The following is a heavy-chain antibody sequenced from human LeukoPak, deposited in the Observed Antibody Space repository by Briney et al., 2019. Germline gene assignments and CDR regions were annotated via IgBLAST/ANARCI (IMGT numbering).Heavy chain of an antibody. CDR2: ISGDGGST. J-gene: IGHJ5*02. CDR3: AKDPNYDFWSGSNWFDP. CDR1: GFTFDDYA. Sequence: PGGSLRLSCAASGFTFDDYAMHWVRQAPGKGLEWVSLISGDGGSTYYADSVKGRFTISRDNSKNSLYLQMNSLRTEDTALYYCAKDPNYDFWSGSNWFDPWGQGTLVTVSS. D-gene: IGHD3-3*01. V-gene: IGHV3-43*02.